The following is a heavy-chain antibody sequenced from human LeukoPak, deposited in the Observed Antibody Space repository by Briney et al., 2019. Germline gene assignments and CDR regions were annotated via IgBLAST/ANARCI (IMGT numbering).Heavy chain of an antibody. V-gene: IGHV3-23*01. CDR1: GFTFSSYA. CDR3: AKRSGVSYGYFDY. D-gene: IGHD1-26*01. CDR2: IPGSGDST. Sequence: GGSLRPSCAASGFTFSSYAMSWVRQAPGKGLEWVSAIPGSGDSTNYADSVKGRFTISRDNSKNTLYLQMNSLRAEDTAVYYCAKRSGVSYGYFDYWGQGTLVTVSS. J-gene: IGHJ4*02.